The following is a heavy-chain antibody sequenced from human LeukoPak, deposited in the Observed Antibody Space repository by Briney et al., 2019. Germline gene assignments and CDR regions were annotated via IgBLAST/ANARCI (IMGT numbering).Heavy chain of an antibody. J-gene: IGHJ4*02. V-gene: IGHV3-33*06. D-gene: IGHD4-17*01. CDR2: IWYDGSNK. CDR3: AKDHRGDYGYFDY. Sequence: PGRSLRLSCAASGFTFSSYGMHWVRQAPGKGLEWVAVIWYDGSNKYYADSVKGRFTISRDNSKNTLCLQMYSLRAEDTAVYYCAKDHRGDYGYFDYWGQGTLVTVSS. CDR1: GFTFSSYG.